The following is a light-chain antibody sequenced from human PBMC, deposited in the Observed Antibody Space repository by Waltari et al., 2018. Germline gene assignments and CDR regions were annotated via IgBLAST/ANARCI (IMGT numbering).Light chain of an antibody. J-gene: IGLJ3*02. Sequence: SYVLTQPPSVSVVPGQTAKITCGGSNIGIKTVHWYQRKPGQAPVLVVYDDTDRPTGIPDRFSGSNSGNTATLTISRVEAGDEADYYCQVWDHDSDGGVFGGGTELTVV. CDR3: QVWDHDSDGGV. CDR2: DDT. CDR1: NIGIKT. V-gene: IGLV3-21*02.